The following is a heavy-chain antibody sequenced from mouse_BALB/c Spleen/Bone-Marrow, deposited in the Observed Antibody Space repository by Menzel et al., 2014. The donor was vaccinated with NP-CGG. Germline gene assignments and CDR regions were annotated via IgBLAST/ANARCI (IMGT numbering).Heavy chain of an antibody. CDR2: IRNKANGYTT. CDR1: GFTFTDYY. D-gene: IGHD2-4*01. V-gene: IGHV7-3*02. Sequence: EVKLVESGGGLVQPGGSLRLSCATSGFTFTDYYMSWVRQPPGKALEWLGFIRNKANGYTTEYSASVKGRFTISRDNSQSILYLQMNTLRAEDSATYYCARDRGLTYFDYWGQGTPLTVSS. J-gene: IGHJ2*01. CDR3: ARDRGLTYFDY.